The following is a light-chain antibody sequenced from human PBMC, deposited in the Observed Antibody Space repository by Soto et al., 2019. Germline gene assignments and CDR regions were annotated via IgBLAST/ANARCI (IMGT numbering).Light chain of an antibody. CDR1: QGISSS. J-gene: IGKJ1*01. CDR2: AAS. CDR3: QKYNNAPRT. V-gene: IGKV1-27*01. Sequence: DIQMTQSPSSLSASVGDRVTITCRASQGISSSLAWYQQKPGNVPKLLIYAASTLQSGVPSRFSGSGSGTDFTLTISSLHTEDVATYYCQKYNNAPRTFGQGTKLEI.